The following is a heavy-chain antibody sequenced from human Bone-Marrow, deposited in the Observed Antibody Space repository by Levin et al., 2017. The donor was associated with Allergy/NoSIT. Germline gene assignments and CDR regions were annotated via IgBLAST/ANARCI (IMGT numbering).Heavy chain of an antibody. V-gene: IGHV3-30*04. CDR3: ARDKRGRIVAGGYFEH. J-gene: IGHJ4*02. Sequence: SGGSLRLSCVTSGFTFSDYTLHWVRQTPDKGLERVAVISDDGTGNYHYYADSVKGRFTISRDTSQKTVSLQMDRLRVEDTAVYYCARDKRGRIVAGGYFEHWGQGVLVTVSS. CDR2: ISDDGTGNYH. D-gene: IGHD6-13*01. CDR1: GFTFSDYT.